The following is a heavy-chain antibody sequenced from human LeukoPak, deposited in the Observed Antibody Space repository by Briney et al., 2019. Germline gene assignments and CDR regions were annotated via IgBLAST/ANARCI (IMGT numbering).Heavy chain of an antibody. D-gene: IGHD2-2*01. Sequence: PSETLSLTCAVYGGSFSGYYWSWIRQPPGKGLEWIGEINHSGSTNYNPSLKSRVTISVDTSKNQFSLKLGSVTAADTAVYYCARGEGVVVPAAKQPLDVWGKGTTVTVSS. CDR3: ARGEGVVVPAAKQPLDV. J-gene: IGHJ6*04. CDR2: INHSGST. V-gene: IGHV4-34*01. CDR1: GGSFSGYY.